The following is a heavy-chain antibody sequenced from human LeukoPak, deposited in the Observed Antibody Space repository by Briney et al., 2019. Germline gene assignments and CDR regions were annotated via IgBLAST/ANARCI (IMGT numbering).Heavy chain of an antibody. CDR2: INPNSGGT. J-gene: IGHJ3*02. V-gene: IGHV1-2*02. D-gene: IGHD3-9*01. CDR1: GYTFTSYD. CDR3: ARAHREIRYFDWSDAFDI. Sequence: ASVKVSCKASGYTFTSYDTNWVRQATGQGLEWMGWINPNSGGTKYAQKFQGRVTMTRDTSISTVYMELSRLRSDDTAVYYCARAHREIRYFDWSDAFDIWGQGTMVTVSS.